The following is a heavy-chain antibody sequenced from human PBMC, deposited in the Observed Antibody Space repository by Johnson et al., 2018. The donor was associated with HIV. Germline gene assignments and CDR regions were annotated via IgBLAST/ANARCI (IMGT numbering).Heavy chain of an antibody. CDR2: ISYDGSNK. CDR3: AKGLRSSYMCAFDI. CDR1: GFTFSSYG. J-gene: IGHJ3*02. V-gene: IGHV3-33*05. Sequence: QVQLVESGGGVVQPGRSLRLSCAASGFTFSSYGMHWVRQAPGKGLEWVAVISYDGSNKYYADSVKGRFTISRDNSKNTLYLQMNSLRAEDTALYYCAKGLRSSYMCAFDIWGQGTMVTVSS. D-gene: IGHD6-13*01.